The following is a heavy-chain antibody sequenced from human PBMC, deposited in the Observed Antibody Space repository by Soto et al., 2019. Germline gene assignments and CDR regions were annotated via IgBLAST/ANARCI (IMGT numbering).Heavy chain of an antibody. V-gene: IGHV3-23*01. CDR1: GFSFSTSS. J-gene: IGHJ4*02. CDR3: AKGGYTFAYE. D-gene: IGHD5-18*01. CDR2: ISPSASDT. Sequence: EVQLLESGGDLVQPGRSLRLSCAASGFSFSTSSIAWVRQPPGKGLEWVAAISPSASDTLYADSVKGRFTIFRDNSKNTLCLQMTSLRAEDTAVYYSAKGGYTFAYEWGQRTLVTVSS.